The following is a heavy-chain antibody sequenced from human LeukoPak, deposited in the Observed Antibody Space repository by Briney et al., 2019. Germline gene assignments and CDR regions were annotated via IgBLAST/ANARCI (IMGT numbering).Heavy chain of an antibody. V-gene: IGHV3-64*01. Sequence: GGSLRLSCAASGFIFSSSTMHWVRQAPGKGLEYVSAISSNGDSTFYANSVRGRFTISRDNSKNTLELHMGSLRAEDMAVYYCARISTLTPGVDVWGQGTLVTVSS. CDR1: GFIFSSST. CDR3: ARISTLTPGVDV. J-gene: IGHJ4*02. CDR2: ISSNGDST. D-gene: IGHD4-11*01.